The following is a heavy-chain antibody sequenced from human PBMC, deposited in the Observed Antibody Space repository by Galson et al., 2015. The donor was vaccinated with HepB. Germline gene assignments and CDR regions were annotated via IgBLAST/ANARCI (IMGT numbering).Heavy chain of an antibody. CDR2: ISYDGSNE. D-gene: IGHD5-24*01. Sequence: PLRLSCAXSGLILXXYAMHXXRQAXGKGLEWVAVISYDGSNEYYADSVKGRFTISRDNSKNTLYXQMNSLRTEETAEYYCARGPMATIPSSGYWGQGTLGXXSS. CDR3: ARGPMATIPSSGY. CDR1: GLILXXYA. V-gene: IGHV3-30-3*01. J-gene: IGHJ4*02.